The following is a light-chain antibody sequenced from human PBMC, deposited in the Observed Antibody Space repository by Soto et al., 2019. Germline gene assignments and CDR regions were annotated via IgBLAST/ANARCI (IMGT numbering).Light chain of an antibody. CDR2: TAS. J-gene: IGKJ1*01. Sequence: DIQMTQSPSTLSASVGDRDTITCRASQSIRSGLAWNQHQPAKAPKLLIYTASSLENGVPSRFSGSGSGTEITLTIISLQPDDFATYDCQQYNTDGTLGQGTKVDIK. CDR3: QQYNTDGT. V-gene: IGKV1-5*03. CDR1: QSIRSG.